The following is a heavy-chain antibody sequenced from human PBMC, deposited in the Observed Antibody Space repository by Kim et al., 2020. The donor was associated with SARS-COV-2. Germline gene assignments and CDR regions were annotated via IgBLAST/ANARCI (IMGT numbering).Heavy chain of an antibody. CDR2: IIPIFCTA. V-gene: IGHV1-69*13. D-gene: IGHD2-21*01. CDR3: AGGDGDNSAVEPDRWYFDY. Sequence: SVKVSCKTSGGTFSSDAISWVRQAPGQGLEWMGGIIPIFCTANYAQKFQGRVTHTADESTSTAYMELSSLRSEDTAVYYCAGGDGDNSAVEPDRWYFDYLGQRTLVTVSS. J-gene: IGHJ4*02. CDR1: GGTFSSDA.